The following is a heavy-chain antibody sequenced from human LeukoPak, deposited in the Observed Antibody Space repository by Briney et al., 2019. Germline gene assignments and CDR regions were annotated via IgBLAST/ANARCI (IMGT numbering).Heavy chain of an antibody. CDR3: ARVRSYYGSGSPPDY. D-gene: IGHD3-10*01. J-gene: IGHJ4*02. V-gene: IGHV4-30-4*01. CDR2: IYYSGST. CDR1: GGSISSGDYY. Sequence: SETLSLTCTVSGGSISSGDYYWSWIRQPPGKGLEWIGYIYYSGSTYYNPSLKSRVTISVDTSKNQFSLKLSSVTAADTAVYYCARVRSYYGSGSPPDYWGQGTLVTVSS.